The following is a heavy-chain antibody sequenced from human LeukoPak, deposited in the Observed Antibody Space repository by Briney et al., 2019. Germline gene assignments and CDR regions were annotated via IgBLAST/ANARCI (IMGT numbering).Heavy chain of an antibody. CDR1: GFIFSSYW. V-gene: IGHV3-7*02. D-gene: IGHD3-10*01. J-gene: IGHJ4*02. CDR3: VRRGGADY. CDR2: IKEDGSAK. Sequence: GGSLRLSCAASGFIFSSYWMNWVRQAPGKGLEWVANIKEDGSAKYYVDSVKGRFTISRDNAKNSLYLQMNSLRAEDTAVYYCVRRGGADYWGQGTLVTVSS.